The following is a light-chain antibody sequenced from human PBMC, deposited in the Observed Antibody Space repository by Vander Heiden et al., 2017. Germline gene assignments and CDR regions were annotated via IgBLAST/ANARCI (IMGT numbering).Light chain of an antibody. CDR2: GAS. V-gene: IGKV3-15*01. CDR1: QSVSSN. J-gene: IGKJ2*01. Sequence: ERVMTQSPATLSVSPGERATLSCRASQSVSSNLAWYQQKPGQAPRLLIYGASTRATTIPPRFSGSGSGTEFTLTISSLQSEDFAVYYCQQYNNWPYTFGQGTKLENK. CDR3: QQYNNWPYT.